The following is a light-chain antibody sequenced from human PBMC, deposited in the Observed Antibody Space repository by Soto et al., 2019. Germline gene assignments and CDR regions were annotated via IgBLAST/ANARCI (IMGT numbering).Light chain of an antibody. CDR2: EGS. CDR1: SSDVGSYNL. V-gene: IGLV2-23*03. CDR3: YSYASSSTFGLYV. Sequence: QSALTQPASVSGSPGQSITIPCTGTSSDVGSYNLVSWYQHHPGKAPKLMIYEGSKRPSGVSDRFSGSRSGNTASLTISGLQAEDEADYYCYSYASSSTFGLYVFGTGTKVTVL. J-gene: IGLJ1*01.